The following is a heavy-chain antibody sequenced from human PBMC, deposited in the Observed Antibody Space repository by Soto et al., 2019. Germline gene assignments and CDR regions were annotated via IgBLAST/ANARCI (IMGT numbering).Heavy chain of an antibody. J-gene: IGHJ6*02. D-gene: IGHD3-9*01. CDR2: IDPSDSYT. CDR1: GYSLTSLW. CDR3: ATPYYDILTGYLPSYGMDV. Sequence: PGESLKISCKGFGYSLTSLWISWVRQMPGKGLEWMGRIDPSDSYTNYSPSFQGHVTISADKSISTAYLQWSSLKASDTAMYYCATPYYDILTGYLPSYGMDVWGQGTTVTVSS. V-gene: IGHV5-10-1*01.